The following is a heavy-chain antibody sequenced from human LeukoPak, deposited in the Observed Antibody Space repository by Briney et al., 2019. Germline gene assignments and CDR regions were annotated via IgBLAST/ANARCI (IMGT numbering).Heavy chain of an antibody. CDR2: IIPILGIA. D-gene: IGHD5-12*01. CDR3: ARSYRVATTSYYYYRIDV. CDR1: GGTFSSYA. Sequence: SVKLSCKASGGTFSSYAISWVRQAPGQGLEWMGRIIPILGIANYAQKFQGRVTITADKSTSTAYMELSSLRSEDTAVYYCARSYRVATTSYYYYRIDVWGQGTTVTVSS. V-gene: IGHV1-69*04. J-gene: IGHJ6*02.